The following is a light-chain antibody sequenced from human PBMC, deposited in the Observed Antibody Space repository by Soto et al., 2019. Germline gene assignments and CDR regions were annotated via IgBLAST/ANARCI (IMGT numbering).Light chain of an antibody. CDR2: MVS. Sequence: DVVMTQSPLSLPVTLGQPASISCRSSQGLVYIDGNTYLNWYHQRPGQSPRRLIYMVSNRDSGVPDRFSGSGSGTDFTLIINRVEAEDVGVYYCMQGTHWPWTFGQGTKVEIQ. CDR1: QGLVYIDGNTY. J-gene: IGKJ1*01. CDR3: MQGTHWPWT. V-gene: IGKV2-30*01.